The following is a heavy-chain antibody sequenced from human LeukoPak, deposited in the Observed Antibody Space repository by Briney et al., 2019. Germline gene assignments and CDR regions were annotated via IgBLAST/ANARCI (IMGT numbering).Heavy chain of an antibody. CDR3: ARANYYGSGPYYYYMDI. J-gene: IGHJ6*03. CDR2: MYSSGST. V-gene: IGHV4-59*01. D-gene: IGHD3-10*01. CDR1: GGSFSGYY. Sequence: PSETLSLTCAVYGGSFSGYYWTWIRQPPGKGLEWIGYMYSSGSTNYNPSLKSRVTISVDMSKNQFSLKLSSLTAADTAVYYCARANYYGSGPYYYYMDIWGKGTTVTVSS.